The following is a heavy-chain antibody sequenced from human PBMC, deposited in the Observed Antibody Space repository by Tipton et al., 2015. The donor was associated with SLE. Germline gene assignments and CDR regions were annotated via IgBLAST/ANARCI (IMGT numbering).Heavy chain of an antibody. D-gene: IGHD3-22*01. CDR2: INHSGST. CDR1: GGSFSGYY. J-gene: IGHJ6*03. Sequence: GLVKPSETLSLTCAVYGGSFSGYYWSWIRQPPGKGLEWIGEINHSGSTNYNPSLKSRVTISVDTSKNQFSLKLSSVTAADTAVYYCARGLNYYDSSGYYPFYHMDVWGKGTTVTVSS. CDR3: ARGLNYYDSSGYYPFYHMDV. V-gene: IGHV4-34*01.